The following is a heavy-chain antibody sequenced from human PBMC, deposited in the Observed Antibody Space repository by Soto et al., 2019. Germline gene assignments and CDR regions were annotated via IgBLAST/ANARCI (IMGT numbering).Heavy chain of an antibody. D-gene: IGHD2-8*01. Sequence: SETLSLTCTVSGGSISSSGFSRGWVRQPPGKGLEWIGCAYYSGNTYYNPSLKSRVTISVDTSGNQFSLRLNSVTAADTAVYYCTKVSSGWFDPWGQGTLVTVS. CDR2: AYYSGNT. CDR3: TKVSSGWFDP. CDR1: GGSISSSGFS. J-gene: IGHJ5*02. V-gene: IGHV4-39*01.